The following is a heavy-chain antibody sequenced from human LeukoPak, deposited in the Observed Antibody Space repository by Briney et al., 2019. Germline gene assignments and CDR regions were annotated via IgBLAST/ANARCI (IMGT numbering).Heavy chain of an antibody. J-gene: IGHJ4*02. CDR3: ARNPIVGATRGDY. CDR1: GFTVSSNY. V-gene: IGHV3-66*01. D-gene: IGHD1-26*01. Sequence: GGSLRLSCAASGFTVSSNYMSWVRQAPGKGLEWVSVIYSGGSTYYADSVKGRFTISRDNSKNTLYLQMNSLRAEDTAVYYCARNPIVGATRGDYWGQGTLVTVSS. CDR2: IYSGGST.